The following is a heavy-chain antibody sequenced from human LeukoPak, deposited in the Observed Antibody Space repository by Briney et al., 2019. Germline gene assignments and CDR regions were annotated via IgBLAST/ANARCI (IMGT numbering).Heavy chain of an antibody. D-gene: IGHD3-16*01. V-gene: IGHV4-61*02. CDR2: IYTSGST. J-gene: IGHJ6*02. Sequence: SETLSLTCTVSGGSISSGSYYWSWIRQPAGKGLEWIGRIYTSGSTNYNPSLKSRVTISVNTSKNQFSLKLSSVTAADTAVYYCARHGGVSGTYFPPHHYGVDVWGQGTTVTVS. CDR3: ARHGGVSGTYFPPHHYGVDV. CDR1: GGSISSGSYY.